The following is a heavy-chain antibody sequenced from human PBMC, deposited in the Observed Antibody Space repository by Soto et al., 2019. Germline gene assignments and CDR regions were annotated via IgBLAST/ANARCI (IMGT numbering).Heavy chain of an antibody. CDR1: GSNFRSHA. V-gene: IGHV3-23*01. J-gene: IGHJ4*02. CDR2: ISDSGST. Sequence: GRSLRLSWEASGSNFRSHAISWVRQAPRRGLEWVSTISDSGSTYYTDSAKGRFTISRDNSKNTLYLQMNSLRAEDTAVYYCAKVWTEKGYCPSTSCPYYFDYWGQGPLVTVSS. D-gene: IGHD2-2*01. CDR3: AKVWTEKGYCPSTSCPYYFDY.